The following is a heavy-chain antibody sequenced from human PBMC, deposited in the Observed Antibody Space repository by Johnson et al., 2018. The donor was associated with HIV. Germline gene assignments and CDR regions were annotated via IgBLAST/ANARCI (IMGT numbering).Heavy chain of an antibody. J-gene: IGHJ3*02. Sequence: MLLVESGGGLVQPGGSLRLSCAASGFTVSSNYMNWVRQAPGKGLESVSNLTYTGGGTDYASSGKGRFTISRSNSKNTLYLQMNSLRAEDTAVYYCARFGYSGYEGDAFDIWGQGTMVTVSS. V-gene: IGHV3-64*01. CDR1: GFTVSSNY. D-gene: IGHD5-12*01. CDR3: ARFGYSGYEGDAFDI. CDR2: LTYTGGGT.